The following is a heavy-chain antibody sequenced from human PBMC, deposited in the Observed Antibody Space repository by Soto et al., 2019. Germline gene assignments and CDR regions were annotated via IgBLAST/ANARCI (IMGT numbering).Heavy chain of an antibody. D-gene: IGHD6-19*01. CDR2: IYPGDSDT. CDR3: ALQWYGGTLVS. Sequence: GESLKIACKGSGYNFATHWIAWVRQMPGKGLGSMGIIYPGDSDTRYSPSFQGQVTISVDKSISTAYLQWSSLEASDTVIYYCALQWYGGTLVSWCPGILLSVS. J-gene: IGHJ5*02. V-gene: IGHV5-51*01. CDR1: GYNFATHW.